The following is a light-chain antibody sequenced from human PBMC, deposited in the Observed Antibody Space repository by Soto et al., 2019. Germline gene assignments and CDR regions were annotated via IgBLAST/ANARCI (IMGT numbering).Light chain of an antibody. CDR2: DVS. Sequence: QSALTQPASVSGSPGKSITISCTGTSSDVGGYNYVSWYQQHPGKAPKLMIYDVSDRPSGLSIRFSGSKSGNTASLTISGLQAEDEADYYCSSYTSSSTLVLFGGGTKLTVL. J-gene: IGLJ2*01. V-gene: IGLV2-14*03. CDR3: SSYTSSSTLVL. CDR1: SSDVGGYNY.